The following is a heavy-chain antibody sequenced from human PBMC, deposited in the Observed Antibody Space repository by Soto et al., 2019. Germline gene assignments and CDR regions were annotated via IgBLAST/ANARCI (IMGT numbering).Heavy chain of an antibody. CDR3: GRAHLGTDRYTLEYFDP. CDR2: TYYRSKWDN. J-gene: IGHJ5*02. Sequence: QVQLQQSGLGLVKPSQTLSLTCAISGASVSSNSATWHWIRQSPSRGLEWLGRTYYRSKWDNDYAISVKVRITINPVTSKTQFSLQLNSVTPEDKAVDYCGRAHLGTDRYTLEYFDPWGQGTLVTVSS. D-gene: IGHD3-16*01. V-gene: IGHV6-1*02. CDR1: GASVSSNSAT.